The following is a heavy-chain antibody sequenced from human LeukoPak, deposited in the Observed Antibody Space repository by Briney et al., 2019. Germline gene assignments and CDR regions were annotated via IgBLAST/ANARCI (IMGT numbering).Heavy chain of an antibody. J-gene: IGHJ6*04. CDR3: ARDLDTTVTMKGMDV. CDR1: GASISPYQ. D-gene: IGHD4-17*01. CDR2: IYYSGYT. V-gene: IGHV4-59*01. Sequence: SETLSLTCTVSGASISPYQWSWIWQPPGKGLEWIAFIYYSGYTNYNPSLRSRFTISVDTSKNQFSLKLRSVAPADTAVYYCARDLDTTVTMKGMDVWGKGTTVTVSS.